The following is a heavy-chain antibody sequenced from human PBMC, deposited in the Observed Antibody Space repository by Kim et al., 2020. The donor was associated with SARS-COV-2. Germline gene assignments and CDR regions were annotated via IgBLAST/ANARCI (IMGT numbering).Heavy chain of an antibody. CDR1: GFTFSSYG. CDR2: ISYDGSNK. D-gene: IGHD3-16*01. CDR3: AKDLELTLPLN. J-gene: IGHJ4*02. Sequence: GGSLRLSCAASGFTFSSYGMHWVRQAPGKGLEWVAVISYDGSNKYYADSVKGRFTISRDNSKNTLYLQMNSLRAEDTAVYYCAKDLELTLPLNWGQGTLVTVSS. V-gene: IGHV3-30*18.